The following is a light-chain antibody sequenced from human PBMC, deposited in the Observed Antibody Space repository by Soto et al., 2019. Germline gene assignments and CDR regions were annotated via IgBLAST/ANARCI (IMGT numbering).Light chain of an antibody. CDR2: AAS. Sequence: DIQLTQSPSSLSASVGDRVTITCRASQSIGDNLNWYQQKPGKAPKRLIYAASSLQSGVPSRFSGSGSGTEFTLTISSLQPEDFATYYCLQHNSYPWTFGQGTKVDIK. J-gene: IGKJ1*01. CDR1: QSIGDN. CDR3: LQHNSYPWT. V-gene: IGKV1-17*01.